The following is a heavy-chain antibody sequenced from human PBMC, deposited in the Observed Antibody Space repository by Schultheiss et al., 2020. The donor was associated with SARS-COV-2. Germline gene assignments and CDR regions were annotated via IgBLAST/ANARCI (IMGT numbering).Heavy chain of an antibody. Sequence: GSLRLSCTVSGGSISSYYWSWIRQPPGKGLEWIGYIYYSGSTNYNPSLKSRVTISVDTSKNQFSLKLSSVTAADTAVYYCARARLGADYYYYGMDVWGQGTTVTVSS. CDR1: GGSISSYY. CDR3: ARARLGADYYYYGMDV. V-gene: IGHV4-59*12. CDR2: IYYSGST. J-gene: IGHJ6*02.